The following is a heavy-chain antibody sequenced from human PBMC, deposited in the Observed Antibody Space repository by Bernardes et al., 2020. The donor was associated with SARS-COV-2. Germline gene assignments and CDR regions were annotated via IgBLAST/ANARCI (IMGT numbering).Heavy chain of an antibody. J-gene: IGHJ6*02. CDR1: GFSLTSSGVG. Sequence: SGPTLVKPTQTLTLTCTFSGFSLTSSGVGVGWIRQPPGQALEWLALIYWDGTERYSSSLRNKLSITKDTSKNQVVLRMTNLDPADTGTYYCAHNNEWALMCSAVHLWGEGITVTGS. V-gene: IGHV2-5*02. CDR2: IYWDGTE. D-gene: IGHD1-26*01. CDR3: AHNNEWALMCSAVHL.